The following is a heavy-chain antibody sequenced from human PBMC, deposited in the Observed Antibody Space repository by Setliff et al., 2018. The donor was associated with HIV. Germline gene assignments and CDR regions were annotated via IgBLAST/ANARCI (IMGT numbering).Heavy chain of an antibody. J-gene: IGHJ4*02. CDR3: TRPQYFYETGGSDY. V-gene: IGHV3-73*01. Sequence: GSLRLSCAASGFTFSGSPIHWVRQASGKGLEWIGRIKNRAENYATAYAASVKGRFTISRDDSMNTAYLQMNGLKIDDTAVYYCTRPQYFYETGGSDYWGQGTLVTVS. CDR1: GFTFSGSP. D-gene: IGHD3-22*01. CDR2: IKNRAENYAT.